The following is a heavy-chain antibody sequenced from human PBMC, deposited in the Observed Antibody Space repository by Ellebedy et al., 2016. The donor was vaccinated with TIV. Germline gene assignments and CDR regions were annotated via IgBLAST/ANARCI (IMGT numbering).Heavy chain of an antibody. CDR3: ARRGSYGDYAVQINSWFDR. D-gene: IGHD4-17*01. V-gene: IGHV3-7*01. J-gene: IGHJ5*02. CDR1: GFSFRSYW. CDR2: IYHGGSQQ. Sequence: GGSLRLACAASGFSFRSYWMTWVRQAPGKGLAWVANIYHGGSQQFYVDSVKGRFTISRDNAKNSLYLQMNSLRAEDTAVYYYARRGSYGDYAVQINSWFDRWGQGTLVTVSS.